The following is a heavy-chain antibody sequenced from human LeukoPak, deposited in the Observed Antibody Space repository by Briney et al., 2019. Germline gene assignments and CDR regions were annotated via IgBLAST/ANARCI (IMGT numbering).Heavy chain of an antibody. CDR1: GFTFSSYA. Sequence: GGSLRLSCAASGFTFSSYAMHWVRQAPGKGLEWVAVISYDGSNKYYADSVKGRFTISRDNSKNTLYLQMNSLRAEDTAVYYCARVSYDYIDYWGQGTLVTVSS. CDR2: ISYDGSNK. V-gene: IGHV3-30*14. J-gene: IGHJ4*02. CDR3: ARVSYDYIDY. D-gene: IGHD4/OR15-4a*01.